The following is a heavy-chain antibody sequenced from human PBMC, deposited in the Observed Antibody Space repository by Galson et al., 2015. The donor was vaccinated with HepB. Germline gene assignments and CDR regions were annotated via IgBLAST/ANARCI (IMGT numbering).Heavy chain of an antibody. CDR2: ISSSSSNI. J-gene: IGHJ5*02. CDR3: ARDSTTTYYDFRGGSLDWFDP. Sequence: SVRLSCEASGFTFSSYSMNWVRQAPGKGLEWVSYISSSSSNIYYADSVKGRFTISRDNSKNSLYLQMNSLRAEDTAVYYCARDSTTTYYDFRGGSLDWFDPWGQGTLVTVSS. CDR1: GFTFSSYS. D-gene: IGHD3-3*01. V-gene: IGHV3-48*01.